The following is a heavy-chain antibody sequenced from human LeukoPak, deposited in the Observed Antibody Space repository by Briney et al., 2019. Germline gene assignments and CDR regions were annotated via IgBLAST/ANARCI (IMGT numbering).Heavy chain of an antibody. CDR3: AMVRITIFGVVVKNWFDP. CDR1: GGSFSGYY. V-gene: IGHV4-34*01. D-gene: IGHD3-3*01. J-gene: IGHJ5*02. CDR2: INHSGST. Sequence: SETLCLTCAVYGGSFSGYYWSWIRQPPGEGLEWIGEINHSGSTNYNPSLKSRVTISVDTSKNQFSLKLSSVTAADTAVYYCAMVRITIFGVVVKNWFDPWGQGTLVTVSS.